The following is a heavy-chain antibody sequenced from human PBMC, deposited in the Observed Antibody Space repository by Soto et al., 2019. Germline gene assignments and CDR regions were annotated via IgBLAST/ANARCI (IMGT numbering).Heavy chain of an antibody. CDR2: ISGSGGST. J-gene: IGHJ6*03. V-gene: IGHV3-23*01. CDR3: AKAAGSGSYLSLIKNYYYYYMDV. D-gene: IGHD3-10*01. Sequence: GGSLRLSCAASGFTFSSYAMSWVRQAPGKGLEWVSAISGSGGSTYYADSVKGRFTISRDNSKNTLYLQMNSLRAEDTAVYYCAKAAGSGSYLSLIKNYYYYYMDVWGKGTTVTVSS. CDR1: GFTFSSYA.